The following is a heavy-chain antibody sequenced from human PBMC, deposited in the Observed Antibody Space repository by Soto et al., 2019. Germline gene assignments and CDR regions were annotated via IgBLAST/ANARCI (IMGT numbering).Heavy chain of an antibody. J-gene: IGHJ4*02. Sequence: SETLSLTCAVYGGSFSGYYWSWIRQPPGKGLEWIGYIHYSGSTNYNPSLKSRVTISVDTSKNQFSLKLGSVTAADTAVYYCARHGEYSSGQIPLDYWGQGTLVTVSS. CDR1: GGSFSGYY. CDR3: ARHGEYSSGQIPLDY. D-gene: IGHD6-19*01. V-gene: IGHV4-59*08. CDR2: IHYSGST.